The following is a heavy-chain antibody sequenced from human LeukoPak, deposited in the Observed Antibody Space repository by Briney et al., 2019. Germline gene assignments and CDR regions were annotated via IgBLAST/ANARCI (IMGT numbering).Heavy chain of an antibody. D-gene: IGHD3-10*01. V-gene: IGHV4-38-2*02. CDR3: ARDFSGSGSYYSKLENDAFDI. CDR1: GYSISSGYY. Sequence: SETLSLTCTVSGYSISSGYYWGWIRQPPGKGLEWIGSIYHSGSTYYNPSLKSRVTMSVDTSKNQFSLKLSSVTAADTAVYYCARDFSGSGSYYSKLENDAFDIWGQGTMVTVSS. CDR2: IYHSGST. J-gene: IGHJ3*02.